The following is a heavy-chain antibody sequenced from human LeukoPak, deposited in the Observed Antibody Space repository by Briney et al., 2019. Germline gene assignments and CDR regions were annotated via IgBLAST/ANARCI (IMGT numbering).Heavy chain of an antibody. J-gene: IGHJ4*02. CDR1: GFTFDDYA. CDR2: ISWNSGSI. Sequence: GGSLRLSCAASGFTFDDYAMHWVRQAPGKGLEWVSGISWNSGSIGYADSVEGRFTISRDNAKNSLYLQMNSLRAEDTALYYCAKDLGSTITPGYHDYWGQGTLVTVSS. D-gene: IGHD5/OR15-5a*01. CDR3: AKDLGSTITPGYHDY. V-gene: IGHV3-9*01.